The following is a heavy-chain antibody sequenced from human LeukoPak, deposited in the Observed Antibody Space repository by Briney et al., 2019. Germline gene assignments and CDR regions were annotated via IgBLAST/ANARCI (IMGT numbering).Heavy chain of an antibody. V-gene: IGHV3-21*01. CDR1: GFTFSSYS. Sequence: VGSLRLSCAASGFTFSSYSMNWVRQAPGKGLEWVSSISSSSSYICYADSVKGRFTISRDNAKNSLYLQMNSLRAEDTAVYYCARDHELRYFDWSPYYHLDYWGQGTLVTVSS. CDR2: ISSSSSYI. J-gene: IGHJ4*02. D-gene: IGHD3-9*01. CDR3: ARDHELRYFDWSPYYHLDY.